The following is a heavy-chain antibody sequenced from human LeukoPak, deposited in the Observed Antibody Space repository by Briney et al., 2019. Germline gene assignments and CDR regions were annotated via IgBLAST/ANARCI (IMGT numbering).Heavy chain of an antibody. CDR2: ISTSSSYI. CDR3: ARSGIKMVRGVIIKSPYHMDV. J-gene: IGHJ6*03. D-gene: IGHD3-10*01. V-gene: IGHV3-21*01. Sequence: GGSLRLSCAASGFTFNRYNMNWVRRAPGKGLEWVSSISTSSSYIYYADSVRGRFTISRDNAKNSLYLQMNSLRAEDTAVYYCARSGIKMVRGVIIKSPYHMDVWGKGTTVTVSS. CDR1: GFTFNRYN.